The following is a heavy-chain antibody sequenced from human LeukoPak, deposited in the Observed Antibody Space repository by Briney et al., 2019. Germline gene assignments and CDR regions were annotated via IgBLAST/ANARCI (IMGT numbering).Heavy chain of an antibody. CDR1: EFTLSSYW. CDR3: ARDKSYNLDC. CDR2: INSDGSSI. J-gene: IGHJ4*02. V-gene: IGHV3-74*01. D-gene: IGHD5-24*01. Sequence: GGSLRLSCAASEFTLSSYWMNWVRQVPGKGLVWVSHINSDGSSITYADSVKGRFTISRDNAVNTLHLQMDSLRAEDTAVYYCARDKSYNLDCWGQGTLVTVSS.